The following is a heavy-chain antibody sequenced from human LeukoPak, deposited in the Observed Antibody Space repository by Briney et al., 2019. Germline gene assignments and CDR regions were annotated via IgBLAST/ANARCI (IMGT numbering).Heavy chain of an antibody. J-gene: IGHJ6*02. V-gene: IGHV1-69*13. Sequence: GASVKVSCKASGGTFSSYAISWVRQAPGQGLEWMGGIIPIFGTANYAQKFQGRVTITADESTSTAYMELSSLRSEDTAVYYCARGFFRGRYYYYYGMDVWGQGTTVTVSS. CDR1: GGTFSSYA. D-gene: IGHD3-10*01. CDR2: IIPIFGTA. CDR3: ARGFFRGRYYYYYGMDV.